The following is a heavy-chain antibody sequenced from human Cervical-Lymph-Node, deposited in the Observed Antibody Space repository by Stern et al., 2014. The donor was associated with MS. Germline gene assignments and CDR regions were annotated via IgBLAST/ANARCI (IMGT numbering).Heavy chain of an antibody. CDR1: GFTFSSFA. J-gene: IGHJ6*02. V-gene: IGHV3-23*01. CDR3: AKDYGRDTSTALHYYGMDV. Sequence: EVQLLESGGGLVQPGGSLRLSCSASGFTFSSFAMSWVRQAPGKGLEWVSGISGSGDITADADSVQGRFTISRDNSEDTVYLQMNSLRGEDTAVYYCAKDYGRDTSTALHYYGMDVWGQGTTVTVSS. CDR2: ISGSGDIT. D-gene: IGHD5-18*01.